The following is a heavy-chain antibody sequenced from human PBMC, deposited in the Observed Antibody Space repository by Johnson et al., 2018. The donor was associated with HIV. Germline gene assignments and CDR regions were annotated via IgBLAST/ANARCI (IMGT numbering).Heavy chain of an antibody. CDR1: GFTFSSYG. CDR3: ARPPCLMGKYGAGSCWAFDV. D-gene: IGHD3-10*01. Sequence: QVQLVESGGGVVQPGRSLRLSCAASGFTFSSYGMHWVRQAPGKGLVWVSRSNSDGSRTNYADSVQGRFTISRDKTKNTLHLQMNRLRAEDTAGYYCARPPCLMGKYGAGSCWAFDVGGQGTMVTVSS. CDR2: SNSDGSRT. V-gene: IGHV3-NL1*01. J-gene: IGHJ3*01.